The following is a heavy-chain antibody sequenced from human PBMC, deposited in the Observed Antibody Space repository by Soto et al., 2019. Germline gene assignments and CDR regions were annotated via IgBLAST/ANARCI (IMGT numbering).Heavy chain of an antibody. V-gene: IGHV3-30*18. CDR2: ISYDGSNK. Sequence: GGSLRLSCAASGFTFSSYGMHWVRQAPGKGLEWVAVISYDGSNKYYADSVKGRFTISRDNSKNTLYLQMNSLRAEDTAVYYCAKLPLVDYDFWSGYYTGNYWGQGTLVTVSS. J-gene: IGHJ4*02. CDR1: GFTFSSYG. D-gene: IGHD3-3*01. CDR3: AKLPLVDYDFWSGYYTGNY.